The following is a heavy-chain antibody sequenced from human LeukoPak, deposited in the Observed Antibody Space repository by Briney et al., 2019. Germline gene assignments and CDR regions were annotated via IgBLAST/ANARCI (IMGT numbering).Heavy chain of an antibody. J-gene: IGHJ4*02. CDR3: ARGEWLSSYYFDY. Sequence: GGSLRLSCAASGFTFSSYAMSWVRQAPGKGLEWVSAISGSGGSTYYADSVKGRFTISRDNSKNTLYLQMNSLRAEDTAVYYCARGEWLSSYYFDYWGQGTLVTVPS. CDR1: GFTFSSYA. CDR2: ISGSGGST. V-gene: IGHV3-23*01. D-gene: IGHD3-3*01.